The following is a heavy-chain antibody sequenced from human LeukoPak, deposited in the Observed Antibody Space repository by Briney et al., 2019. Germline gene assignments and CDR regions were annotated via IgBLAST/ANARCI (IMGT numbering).Heavy chain of an antibody. CDR3: ARGPSCSSASCYGQYYYYYGLDV. Sequence: SETLSLTCAVYGGSFKGYYWSWIRQPPGKGLEWIEEINHSGSTNYIPSLKSRVTISADTSKHQFSLKLSSVTAADTAVYYCARGPSCSSASCYGQYYYYYGLDVWGRGTTVTVSS. CDR2: INHSGST. V-gene: IGHV4-34*01. D-gene: IGHD2-2*01. J-gene: IGHJ6*02. CDR1: GGSFKGYY.